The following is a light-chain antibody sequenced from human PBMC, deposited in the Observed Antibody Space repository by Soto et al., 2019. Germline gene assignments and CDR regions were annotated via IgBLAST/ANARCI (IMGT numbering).Light chain of an antibody. J-gene: IGKJ4*01. CDR1: QDVNTW. V-gene: IGKV1-12*01. CDR2: AAS. Sequence: DIQMTQSPSSLSASVGDRVTITCRASQDVNTWLAWYQQKPVRAPNLLIFAASSLQSGVPSRFSGNGSGTHFTLSISSLQPEDFATYYCQQAHIFPLTFGGGTKVDIK. CDR3: QQAHIFPLT.